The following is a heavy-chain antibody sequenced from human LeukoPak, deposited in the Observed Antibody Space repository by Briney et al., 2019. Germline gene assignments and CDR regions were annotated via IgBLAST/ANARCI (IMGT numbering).Heavy chain of an antibody. J-gene: IGHJ4*02. Sequence: SCKASGYTFTSYYMHWVRQAPGKGLEWVAFIGYDGSNKYYADSVKGRFTISRDNSKDTLYLQMYSLRPEDTAMYYCARKPNTLATEDYWGQGTLVTVSS. V-gene: IGHV3-30*02. CDR1: GYTFTSYY. CDR2: IGYDGSNK. D-gene: IGHD1-1*01. CDR3: ARKPNTLATEDY.